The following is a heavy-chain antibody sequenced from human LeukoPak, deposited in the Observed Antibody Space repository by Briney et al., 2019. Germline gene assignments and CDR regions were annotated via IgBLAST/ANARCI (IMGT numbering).Heavy chain of an antibody. D-gene: IGHD3-22*01. CDR1: GFNFSSYA. CDR2: ISGSGGST. V-gene: IGHV3-23*01. CDR3: AKDETMIVVVIRFGAFDI. Sequence: GGSLRLSCAASGFNFSSYAMSWVRQAPGKGLEWVSAISGSGGSTYYADSVKGRFTISRDNSKNTLYLQMNSLRAEDTAVYYCAKDETMIVVVIRFGAFDIWGQGTMVTVSS. J-gene: IGHJ3*02.